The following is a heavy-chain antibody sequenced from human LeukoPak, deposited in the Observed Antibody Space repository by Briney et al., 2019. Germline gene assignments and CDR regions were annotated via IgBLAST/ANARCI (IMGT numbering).Heavy chain of an antibody. V-gene: IGHV4-59*01. CDR2: IYYSGST. D-gene: IGHD3-22*01. J-gene: IGHJ4*02. CDR1: GGSISSYY. Sequence: SETLSLTCTVSGGSISSYYWSWIRQPPGKGLEWIGYIYYSGSTNYNPSLKSRVTILVDTSKNQFSLKLSSVTAADTAVYYCARDRYYYDSSGYRFFDYWGQGTLVTVSS. CDR3: ARDRYYYDSSGYRFFDY.